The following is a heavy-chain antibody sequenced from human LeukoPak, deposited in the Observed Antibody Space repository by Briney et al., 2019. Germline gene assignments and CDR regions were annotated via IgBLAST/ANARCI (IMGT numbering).Heavy chain of an antibody. CDR1: GFTFSSYW. Sequence: GGSLRLSCAASGFTFSSYWMSWVRQAPGKGLEWVANIKQDGSEKYYVDSVKGRFTISRDNAKNSLYLQMNSLGAEDTAVYYCARAPPYYGGISRYWFDPWGQGTLVTVSS. V-gene: IGHV3-7*01. J-gene: IGHJ5*02. CDR3: ARAPPYYGGISRYWFDP. CDR2: IKQDGSEK. D-gene: IGHD4-23*01.